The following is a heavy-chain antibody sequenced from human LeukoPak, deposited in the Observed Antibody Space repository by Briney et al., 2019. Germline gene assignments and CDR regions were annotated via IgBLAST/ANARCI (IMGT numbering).Heavy chain of an antibody. CDR2: IYTSGST. CDR3: ARFDAIAAAGWNWFDP. D-gene: IGHD6-13*01. J-gene: IGHJ5*02. Sequence: SDTLSLTCTVSGGSISSYYWSWIRQPAGKALEWIGRIYTSGSTNYNPSLKSRVTMSVDTSKNQFSLKLSSVTAADTAVYYCARFDAIAAAGWNWFDPWGQGTLVTVSS. CDR1: GGSISSYY. V-gene: IGHV4-4*07.